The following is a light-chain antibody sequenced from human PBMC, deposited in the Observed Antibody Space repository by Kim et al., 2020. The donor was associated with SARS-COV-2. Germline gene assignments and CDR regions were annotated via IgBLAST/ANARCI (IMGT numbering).Light chain of an antibody. CDR1: QSVSSVY. J-gene: IGKJ1*01. CDR2: GAS. Sequence: PGKHATLACRASQSVSSVYIAWYQQKPGQAHRLLIYGASSRATGIPDRFSGSGSGTDFTLTISRLEPEDFAVYYCQQYGSSPGWTFGQGTKVDIK. CDR3: QQYGSSPGWT. V-gene: IGKV3-20*01.